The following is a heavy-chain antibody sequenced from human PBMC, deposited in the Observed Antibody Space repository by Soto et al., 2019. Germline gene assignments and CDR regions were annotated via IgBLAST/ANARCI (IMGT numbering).Heavy chain of an antibody. CDR1: GGTFSSYA. CDR3: ALTTYYDILSVDY. J-gene: IGHJ4*02. V-gene: IGHV1-69*13. CDR2: IIPIFGTA. D-gene: IGHD3-9*01. Sequence: SVKVSCKASGGTFSSYAISWVRQAPGQGLEWMGGIIPIFGTANYAQKFQGRVTITADESASTAYMELSSLRSEDTAVYYCALTTYYDILSVDYWGQGTLVTVSS.